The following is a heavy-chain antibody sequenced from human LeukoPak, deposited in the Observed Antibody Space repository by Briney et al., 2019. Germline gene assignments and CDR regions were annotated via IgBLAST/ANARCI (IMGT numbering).Heavy chain of an antibody. CDR2: IVGSSST. Sequence: GGSLRLSCAASGFTFSNFAMTWVRQAPGKGLEWVSSIVGSSSTYYADSLKGRFTISRDTAKNSLYLQMSSLRAEDTAVYYCARIGAGSSRDYWGQGTLVTVSS. V-gene: IGHV3-21*01. CDR3: ARIGAGSSRDY. CDR1: GFTFSNFA. D-gene: IGHD6-13*01. J-gene: IGHJ4*02.